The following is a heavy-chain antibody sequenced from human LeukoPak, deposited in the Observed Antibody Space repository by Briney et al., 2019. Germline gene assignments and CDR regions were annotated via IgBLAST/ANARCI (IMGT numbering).Heavy chain of an antibody. V-gene: IGHV3-7*01. D-gene: IGHD2-2*01. CDR2: VNQDGSEK. J-gene: IGHJ6*03. CDR1: GFTFSSYW. Sequence: GGSLRLSCAASGFTFSSYWMSWVRQAPGKGLEWVANVNQDGSEKNYVDSVKGRFTISRDNAKNSLYLQMNSLRAEDTAVYYCARDGFLVQLLLRYYYMDVWGKGTTVTVSS. CDR3: ARDGFLVQLLLRYYYMDV.